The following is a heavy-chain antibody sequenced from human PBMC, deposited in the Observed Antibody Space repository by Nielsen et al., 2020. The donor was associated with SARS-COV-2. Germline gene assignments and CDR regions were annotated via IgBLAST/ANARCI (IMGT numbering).Heavy chain of an antibody. D-gene: IGHD1-14*01. Sequence: GGSLRLSCAASGFTFSSYSMNWVRQAPGKGLEWVSYISSSSSTIYYADSVKGRFTISRDNAKNSLYLQMNSLRAEDTAVYYCAREKPDHYYGMDVWGQGTTVTVSS. J-gene: IGHJ6*02. V-gene: IGHV3-48*01. CDR2: ISSSSSTI. CDR3: AREKPDHYYGMDV. CDR1: GFTFSSYS.